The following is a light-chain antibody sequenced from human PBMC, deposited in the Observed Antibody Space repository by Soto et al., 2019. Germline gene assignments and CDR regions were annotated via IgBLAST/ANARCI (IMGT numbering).Light chain of an antibody. V-gene: IGLV2-11*01. Sequence: QSVLTQPRSVSGSPGQSVTISCTGTSSDVSGYNYVSWYQQHPGKAPKLVIYDVSKRPSGVPDRFSGSKSGNTASLTISGLQAEDEADYYCCSYAGNSLWVFGGGTKVTVL. CDR2: DVS. CDR3: CSYAGNSLWV. J-gene: IGLJ3*02. CDR1: SSDVSGYNY.